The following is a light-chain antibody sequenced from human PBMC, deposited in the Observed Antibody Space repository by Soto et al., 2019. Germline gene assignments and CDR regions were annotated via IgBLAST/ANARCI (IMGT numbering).Light chain of an antibody. CDR2: ATS. Sequence: EIVLTQSPGTLSLSPGERATLSCRASQSVSSNYLAWYQHKPGQAPRLIMYATSNRAPGIPDRFSGSGSGTDFTLTISRLEPEDFAFYYCQQYGITSTRTFGGGTKVDI. V-gene: IGKV3-20*01. CDR3: QQYGITSTRT. J-gene: IGKJ4*01. CDR1: QSVSSNY.